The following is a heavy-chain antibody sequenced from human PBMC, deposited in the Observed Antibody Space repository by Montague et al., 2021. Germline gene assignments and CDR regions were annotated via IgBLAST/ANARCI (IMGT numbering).Heavy chain of an antibody. CDR2: IYYTGSP. Sequence: SETLSLTCNVSGGSVSTGNYYWTWIRQPPGKELEWIGYIYYTGSPKYNPSLESRVTISISTSKKQFTLKLSSVTAADTAVYYCARGQWLVPHYLDSWGQGTLVTVSS. J-gene: IGHJ4*02. V-gene: IGHV4-61*01. CDR3: ARGQWLVPHYLDS. CDR1: GGSVSTGNYY. D-gene: IGHD6-19*01.